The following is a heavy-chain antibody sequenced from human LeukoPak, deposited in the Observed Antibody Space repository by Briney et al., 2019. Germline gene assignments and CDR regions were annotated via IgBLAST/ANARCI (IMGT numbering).Heavy chain of an antibody. V-gene: IGHV3-7*05. J-gene: IGHJ3*02. CDR3: ARDRGYSTFDM. CDR1: GFTFSSYW. Sequence: SGGSLRLSCVASGFTFSSYWMAWVRQAPGKGLEWVANINQDGSEKNYADAVKGRFTISRDNAKNSLCLQMNSLRAEDTAVYYCARDRGYSTFDMWGQGTMVTVSS. D-gene: IGHD5-18*01. CDR2: INQDGSEK.